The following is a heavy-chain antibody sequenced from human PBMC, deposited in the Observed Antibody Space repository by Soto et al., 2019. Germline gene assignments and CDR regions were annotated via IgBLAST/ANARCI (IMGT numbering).Heavy chain of an antibody. CDR3: ARGNYSDYRSSFDF. Sequence: QVQLQESGPGLVKPSQTLSLTYTVSDGSISSADYYWTWIRQPPGKGLEWIGYIFYSGRTDYNPSLTSRVTISVDSSKNIFSLKVNSVTAADTAVYYCARGNYSDYRSSFDFWGQGALVTVSS. J-gene: IGHJ4*02. D-gene: IGHD4-17*01. CDR2: IFYSGRT. CDR1: DGSISSADYY. V-gene: IGHV4-30-4*01.